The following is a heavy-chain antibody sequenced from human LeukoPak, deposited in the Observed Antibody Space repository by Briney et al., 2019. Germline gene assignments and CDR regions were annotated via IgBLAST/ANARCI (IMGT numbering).Heavy chain of an antibody. CDR2: IYYSGST. J-gene: IGHJ3*02. V-gene: IGHV4-31*03. CDR3: ARGPARWYYDSSGYYFDAFDI. D-gene: IGHD3-22*01. CDR1: GGSISSGGYY. Sequence: SSETLSLTCTVSGGSISSGGYYWSWIRQHPGKGLEWIGYIYYSGSTYYNPSLKSRVTISVDTSKNQFSLKLSSVTAADTAVYYCARGPARWYYDSSGYYFDAFDIWGQGTMVTVSS.